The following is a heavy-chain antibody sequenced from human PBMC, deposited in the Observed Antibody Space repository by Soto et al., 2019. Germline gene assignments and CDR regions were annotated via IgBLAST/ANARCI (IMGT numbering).Heavy chain of an antibody. CDR1: GFTFSSYA. D-gene: IGHD3-9*01. V-gene: IGHV3-30-3*01. Sequence: GGSLRLSCAASGFTFSSYAMHWVRQAPGKGLEWVAVISYDGSNKYYADSVKGRFTISRDNSKNTLYLQMNSLRAEDTAVYYCARVKTGNGGLRGYYYYGMEVWGPAPTVTVSS. CDR2: ISYDGSNK. J-gene: IGHJ6*02. CDR3: ARVKTGNGGLRGYYYYGMEV.